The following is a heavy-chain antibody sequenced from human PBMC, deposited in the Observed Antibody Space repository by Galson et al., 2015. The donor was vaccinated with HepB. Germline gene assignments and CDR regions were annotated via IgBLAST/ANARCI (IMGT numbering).Heavy chain of an antibody. Sequence: QSGAEVKKPGESLRISSKGSGYSFTSYWISWVRQMPGKGLEWMGRIDPSDSYTNYSPSFQGHVTISADKSISTAYLQWSSLKASDTAMYYCARQGITYYYDSSGYYSAEYFQHWGQGTLVTVSS. CDR3: ARQGITYYYDSSGYYSAEYFQH. V-gene: IGHV5-10-1*01. D-gene: IGHD3-22*01. CDR1: GYSFTSYW. CDR2: IDPSDSYT. J-gene: IGHJ1*01.